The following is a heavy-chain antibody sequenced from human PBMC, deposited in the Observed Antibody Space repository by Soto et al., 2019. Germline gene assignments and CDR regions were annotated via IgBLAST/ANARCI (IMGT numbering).Heavy chain of an antibody. V-gene: IGHV4-59*01. CDR1: GGTSSIYY. CDR3: GRGGRYSSCWSFHYGIDV. Sequence: SETLPLTCTVSGGTSSIYYWSWIRQPPGKGLEWSGYSYCSGSTKYNPSLKSRVTISVDTSKKQFSLKLSSVTAADTAVYYCGRGGRYSSCWSFHYGIDVWEQASPVTSSS. D-gene: IGHD6-19*01. J-gene: IGHJ6*01. CDR2: SYCSGST.